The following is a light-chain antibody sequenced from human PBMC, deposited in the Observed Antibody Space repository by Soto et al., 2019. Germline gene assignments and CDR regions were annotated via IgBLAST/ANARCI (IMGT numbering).Light chain of an antibody. J-gene: IGLJ3*02. V-gene: IGLV1-47*02. Sequence: QAVVTQPPSASGTPGQRVTISCSGSSSNIGSNYVYWYQQLPGTAPKHLIYSNNQRPSGGPDRFSGSKSGTSASLAISGLRSEDEADYYCAAWDDSLSGRVFGGGTKLTVL. CDR1: SSNIGSNY. CDR3: AAWDDSLSGRV. CDR2: SNN.